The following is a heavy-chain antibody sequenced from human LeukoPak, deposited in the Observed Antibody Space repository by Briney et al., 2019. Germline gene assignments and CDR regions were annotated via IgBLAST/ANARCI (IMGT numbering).Heavy chain of an antibody. J-gene: IGHJ4*02. CDR2: IRYDGSNK. Sequence: GGSLRLSCAASGFTFSSYAMSWVRQAPGKGLEWVAFIRYDGSNKYYADSVKGRFTISRDNSKNTLYLQMNSLKIEDTAVYYCTTVTLRPVGLCGQGTLVTVSS. CDR3: TTVTLRPVGL. V-gene: IGHV3-30*02. D-gene: IGHD3-10*01. CDR1: GFTFSSYA.